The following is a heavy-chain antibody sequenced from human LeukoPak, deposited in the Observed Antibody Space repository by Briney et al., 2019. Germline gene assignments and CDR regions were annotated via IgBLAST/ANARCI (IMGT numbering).Heavy chain of an antibody. Sequence: GASVKVSCNASGGTFSSYAISWVRQAPGQGLEWMGWISAYNGNTNYAQKLQGRVTMTTDTSTSTAYMELRSLRSDDTAVYYCARDRFPRYYYDSSGYGKFDYWGQGTLVTVSS. V-gene: IGHV1-18*01. D-gene: IGHD3-22*01. CDR2: ISAYNGNT. J-gene: IGHJ4*02. CDR1: GGTFSSYA. CDR3: ARDRFPRYYYDSSGYGKFDY.